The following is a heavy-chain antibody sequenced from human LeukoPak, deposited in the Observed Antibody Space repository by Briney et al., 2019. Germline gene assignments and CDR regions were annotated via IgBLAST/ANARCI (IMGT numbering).Heavy chain of an antibody. CDR2: ISAYNGNT. Sequence: ASVKVSCKASGYTFTSYGISWVRQAPGQGLEWMGWISAYNGNTNYAQKLQGRVTMTTDTSTSTAYMELRSLRSDDTAVYYCARDQAGDHRSGYTDVWGKGTTVTVSS. D-gene: IGHD7-27*01. V-gene: IGHV1-18*01. CDR3: ARDQAGDHRSGYTDV. CDR1: GYTFTSYG. J-gene: IGHJ6*03.